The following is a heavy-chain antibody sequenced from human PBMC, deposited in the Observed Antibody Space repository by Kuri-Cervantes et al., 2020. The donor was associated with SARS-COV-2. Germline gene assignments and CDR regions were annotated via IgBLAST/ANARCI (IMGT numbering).Heavy chain of an antibody. J-gene: IGHJ4*02. CDR2: IYYSGST. Sequence: GSLRLSCTVSGYSISSGYYWSWIRQPPGKGLEWIGYIYYSGSTNYNPSLKSRVTISVDTSKNQFSLKLSSVTAADTAVYYCARSLITFGGPFVGWGQGALVTVSS. V-gene: IGHV4-38-2*02. CDR3: ARSLITFGGPFVG. CDR1: GYSISSGYY. D-gene: IGHD3-16*01.